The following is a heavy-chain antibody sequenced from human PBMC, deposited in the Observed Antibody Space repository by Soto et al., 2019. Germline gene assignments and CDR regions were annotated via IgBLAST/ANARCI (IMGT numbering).Heavy chain of an antibody. J-gene: IGHJ6*02. V-gene: IGHV1-18*04. Sequence: ASVKVSCKASGYTFTSYGISWVRQAPGQGLEWMGWISAYNGNTNYAQKLQGRVTMTTDTSTSTAYMELRSLRSEDTAVYYWAGRGYYDSSGYPPPRDYYYGMDVWGQGTTVTVSS. D-gene: IGHD3-22*01. CDR3: AGRGYYDSSGYPPPRDYYYGMDV. CDR2: ISAYNGNT. CDR1: GYTFTSYG.